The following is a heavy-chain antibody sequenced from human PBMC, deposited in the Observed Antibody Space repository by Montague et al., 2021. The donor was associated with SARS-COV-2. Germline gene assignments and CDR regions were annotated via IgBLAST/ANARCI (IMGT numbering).Heavy chain of an antibody. CDR1: GGSISSYH. V-gene: IGHV4-59*01. Sequence: SETLSLTCTVSGGSISSYHWSWIRQPPGKGLEWIGYIYYSGSTNYNPSLKNRVTISVDTSKNQFSLKLSSVTAADTAVYSCAGVVGDYDFWSGQYYYYYYMDVWGKGTTVTVSS. J-gene: IGHJ6*03. D-gene: IGHD3-3*01. CDR2: IYYSGST. CDR3: AGVVGDYDFWSGQYYYYYYMDV.